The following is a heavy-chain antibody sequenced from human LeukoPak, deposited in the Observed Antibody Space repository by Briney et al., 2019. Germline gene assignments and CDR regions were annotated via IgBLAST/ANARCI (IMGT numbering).Heavy chain of an antibody. D-gene: IGHD3-10*01. CDR1: EFTFSNNW. Sequence: GGSLRLSCAASEFTFSNNWMSWVRQAPGKGPEWVASIKEDGSIKYYVDSVKGRFTISRDNSKNTLYLQTNSLRVEDTAVYYCTGNYYGSGSYADFDYWGQGTLVTVSS. J-gene: IGHJ4*02. V-gene: IGHV3-7*03. CDR2: IKEDGSIK. CDR3: TGNYYGSGSYADFDY.